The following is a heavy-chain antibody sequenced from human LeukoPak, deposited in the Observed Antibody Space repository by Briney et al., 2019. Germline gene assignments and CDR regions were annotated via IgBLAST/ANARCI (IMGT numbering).Heavy chain of an antibody. V-gene: IGHV3-30*02. CDR2: IRLPGDNT. CDR1: GFAFNEYG. Sequence: GGSLRLSCVASGFAFNEYGMHWVRQAPGKGLEWVAFIRLPGDNTYYRDSVKGRFTITRDDSRNTVYLQMNSLRVEDTAVYYCTRDLNHDSSGWGQGTLVTVSS. D-gene: IGHD3-22*01. CDR3: TRDLNHDSSG. J-gene: IGHJ4*02.